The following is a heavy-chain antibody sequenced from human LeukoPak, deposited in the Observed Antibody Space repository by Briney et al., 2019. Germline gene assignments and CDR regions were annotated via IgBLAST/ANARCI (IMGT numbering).Heavy chain of an antibody. CDR1: GYTFTSYG. Sequence: RASVKVSCKASGYTFTSYGISWVRQAPGQGLEWMGWISAYNGNTNYAQKLQGRVTMTTDTSTSTAYMELRSLRSDDTAVYYCARDTIFGVVPTTSFDYWGQGTLVTVSS. CDR2: ISAYNGNT. D-gene: IGHD3-3*01. J-gene: IGHJ4*02. CDR3: ARDTIFGVVPTTSFDY. V-gene: IGHV1-18*01.